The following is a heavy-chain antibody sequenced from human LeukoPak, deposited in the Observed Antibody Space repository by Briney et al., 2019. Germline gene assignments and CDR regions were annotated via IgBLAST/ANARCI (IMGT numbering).Heavy chain of an antibody. J-gene: IGHJ4*02. D-gene: IGHD3-16*01. CDR2: IKGDGSEK. Sequence: GGSLRLSCATSGFIFNIYVMNWVRQAPGKGLEWVAHIKGDGSEKYYVDSVKDRFTISRDDAKKSLYLQMNSLRVEDTAVYYCARELWGYGDYWGQGSLVTVSS. CDR1: GFIFNIYV. V-gene: IGHV3-7*01. CDR3: ARELWGYGDY.